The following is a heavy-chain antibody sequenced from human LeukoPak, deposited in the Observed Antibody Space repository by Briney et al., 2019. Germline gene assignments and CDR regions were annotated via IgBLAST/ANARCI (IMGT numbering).Heavy chain of an antibody. V-gene: IGHV4-59*08. J-gene: IGHJ5*02. CDR3: ARLYYDSSRYPNWFDP. Sequence: SETLSLTCTVSGDSISSYYWSWIRQPPGKGLEWVGYIYYSGSTNYNPSLKSRVTISVDTSKNQFSLKLSSVTAADTAVYYCARLYYDSSRYPNWFDPWGQGTLVTVSS. CDR2: IYYSGST. CDR1: GDSISSYY. D-gene: IGHD3-22*01.